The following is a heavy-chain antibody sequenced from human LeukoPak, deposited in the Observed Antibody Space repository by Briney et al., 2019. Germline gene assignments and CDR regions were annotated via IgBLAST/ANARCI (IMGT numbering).Heavy chain of an antibody. J-gene: IGHJ4*02. CDR2: INPNSGGT. V-gene: IGHV1-2*02. D-gene: IGHD3-22*01. Sequence: VASVKVSCKASGYTFTGYYMHWVRQAPGQGLEWMGWINPNSGGTNYAQKFQGRVTMTRDTSISTAYMELSRLRSDDTAVYYCARGGSGYYYDFDYWGQGTLVTVSS. CDR3: ARGGSGYYYDFDY. CDR1: GYTFTGYY.